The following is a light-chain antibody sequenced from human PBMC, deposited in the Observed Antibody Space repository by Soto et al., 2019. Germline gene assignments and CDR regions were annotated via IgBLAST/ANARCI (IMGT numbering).Light chain of an antibody. CDR1: QSVTSNY. CDR3: QQYGSSGT. CDR2: GVS. J-gene: IGKJ1*01. Sequence: EVVMTQSPATLSVSPGERATLSCRASQSVTSNYLAWYQQKPGQAPRLLIYGVSSRATGVPDRFSGSGSGTDFTLTISSLEPEDFAVYYCQQYGSSGTFGQGTKVDI. V-gene: IGKV3-20*01.